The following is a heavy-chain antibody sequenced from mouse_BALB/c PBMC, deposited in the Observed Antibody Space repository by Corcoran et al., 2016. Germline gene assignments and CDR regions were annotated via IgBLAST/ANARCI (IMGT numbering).Heavy chain of an antibody. V-gene: IGHV9-4*02. CDR1: GYTFTTAG. D-gene: IGHD2-3*01. CDR3: ARDDGSAWFAY. CDR2: INTHSGVP. Sequence: QIQLVQSGPELKKPGETVRISCKASGYTFTTAGMQWVQKMPGKGLKWIGWINTHSGVPKYAEDFKGRFAFSLETSASTAYLQISNLKNEDTATYFCARDDGSAWFAYWGQGTLVTVSA. J-gene: IGHJ3*01.